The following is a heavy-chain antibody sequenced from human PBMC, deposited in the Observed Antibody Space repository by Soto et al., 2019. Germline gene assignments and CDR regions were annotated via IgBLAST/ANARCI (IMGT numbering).Heavy chain of an antibody. V-gene: IGHV4-59*08. CDR3: ARHGIAVAAGDY. D-gene: IGHD6-19*01. J-gene: IGHJ4*02. CDR1: GGSISSYY. CDR2: IYYSGST. Sequence: SETLSLTCTVSGGSISSYYRSWIRQPPGKGLEWIGYIYYSGSTNYNPSLKSRVTISVDTSKNQFSLKLSSVTAADTAVYYCARHGIAVAAGDYWGQGTLVTVSS.